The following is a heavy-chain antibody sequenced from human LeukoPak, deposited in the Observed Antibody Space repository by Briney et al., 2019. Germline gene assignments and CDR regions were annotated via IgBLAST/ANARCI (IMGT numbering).Heavy chain of an antibody. CDR1: VYTLTELS. CDR3: ATAGLRFGESPVFDY. Sequence: ASVKVSCKVSVYTLTELSMHWVRQAPGKGLEWMGGFDPEDGETIYAQKFQGRVTMTEDTSTDTAYMELSSLRSEDTAVYYCATAGLRFGESPVFDYWGPGTLVTVSS. V-gene: IGHV1-24*01. J-gene: IGHJ4*02. CDR2: FDPEDGET. D-gene: IGHD3-10*01.